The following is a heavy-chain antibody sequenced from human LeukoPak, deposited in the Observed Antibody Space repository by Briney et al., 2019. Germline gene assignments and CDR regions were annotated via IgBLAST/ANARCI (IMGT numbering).Heavy chain of an antibody. CDR3: ARDRVGITMVRGVIIRANYYYCGMDV. Sequence: GGSLRLSCAASGFTFSSYAMSWVRQAPGKGLEWVSAISGSGGSTYYADSVKGRFTISRDNSKNTLYLQMNSLRAEDTAVYYCARDRVGITMVRGVIIRANYYYCGMDVWGQGTTVTVSS. V-gene: IGHV3-23*01. CDR2: ISGSGGST. J-gene: IGHJ6*02. D-gene: IGHD3-10*01. CDR1: GFTFSSYA.